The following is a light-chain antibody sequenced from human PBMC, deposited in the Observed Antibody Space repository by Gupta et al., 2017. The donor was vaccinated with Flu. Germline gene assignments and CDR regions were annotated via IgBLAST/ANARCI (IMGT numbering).Light chain of an antibody. V-gene: IGKV1-5*03. J-gene: IGKJ1*01. CDR2: KAS. CDR1: QSISSL. CDR3: QQYNSYPWT. Sequence: DIQMTQSTYTLSASVGDRVTITCRASQSISSLLTWYQQKPGKAPKLLIYKASSLESVVPSRFSGSGSGTEFTLTISSLQPDFVATYYCQQYNSYPWTFGQGTKVEIK.